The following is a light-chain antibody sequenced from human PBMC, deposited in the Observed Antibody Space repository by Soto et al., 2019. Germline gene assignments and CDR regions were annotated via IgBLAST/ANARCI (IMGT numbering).Light chain of an antibody. Sequence: DIQLTQSPSFLSASVGDRVTITCRASQGISSFLAWYQEKPGKAPKLLIYAASTLQSGVPSRFSGSESGTEFTLTISSLQPEDFATYYCQQVKSYPWTFGQGTKVEIK. J-gene: IGKJ1*01. V-gene: IGKV1-9*01. CDR1: QGISSF. CDR3: QQVKSYPWT. CDR2: AAS.